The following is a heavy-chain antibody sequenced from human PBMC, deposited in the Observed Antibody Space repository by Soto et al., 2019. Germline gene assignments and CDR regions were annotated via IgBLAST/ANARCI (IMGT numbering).Heavy chain of an antibody. CDR1: HGSVCSDPFY. D-gene: IGHD6-13*01. J-gene: IGHJ4*01. CDR2: IYSRGNT. CDR3: ARSGYGSSDFDH. V-gene: IGHV4-31*02. Sequence: SETLSLTCTVSHGSVCSDPFYWTWMRQHPLKDLEGIGYIYSRGNTCSRPSLKSRGPISIETSQNRFSLRLSSVTAADTAVYYCARSGYGSSDFDHWGQGTLVTVSS.